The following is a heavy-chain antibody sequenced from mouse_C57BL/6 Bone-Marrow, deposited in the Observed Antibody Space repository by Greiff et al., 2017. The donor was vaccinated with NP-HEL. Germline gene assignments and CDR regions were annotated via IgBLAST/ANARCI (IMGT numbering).Heavy chain of an antibody. Sequence: QVQLQQPGAELVKPGASVKMSCKASGYTFTSYWITWVKQRPGQGLEWIGDIYPGSGSTNYNEKFKSKATLTVDTSSSTAYMQLSSLTSEDSAVYYCARERSWKILVGYWGQGTTLTVSS. D-gene: IGHD2-2*01. CDR2: IYPGSGST. CDR1: GYTFTSYW. CDR3: ARERSWKILVGY. J-gene: IGHJ2*01. V-gene: IGHV1-55*01.